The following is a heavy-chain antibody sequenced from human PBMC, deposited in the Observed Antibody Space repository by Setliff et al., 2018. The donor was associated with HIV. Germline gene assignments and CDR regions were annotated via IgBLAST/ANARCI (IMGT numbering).Heavy chain of an antibody. D-gene: IGHD3-22*01. CDR2: MSYTGTT. Sequence: SETLSLTCSVSGGSISSSSYYWGWIRQPPGKGLDWIGSMSYTGTTYDNPSLKSRVTISVDTSKNQFSLKLTSVTAADAAVYFCAMGSSGYPFDYWGQGSLVTVSA. V-gene: IGHV4-39*01. CDR1: GGSISSSSYY. CDR3: AMGSSGYPFDY. J-gene: IGHJ4*02.